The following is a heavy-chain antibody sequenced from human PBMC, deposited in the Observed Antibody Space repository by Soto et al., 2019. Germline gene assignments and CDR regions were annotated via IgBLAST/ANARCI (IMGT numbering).Heavy chain of an antibody. CDR2: TYYRSKWYN. D-gene: IGHD6-6*01. CDR3: ARAKEYSSSSGMDV. Sequence: SQTLSLTCAISGDSGSSNKAAWNWIRQSPSRGLEWLGRTYYRSKWYNDYAVSVKSRISFNPDTSKNQFSLQMKSVIPEDTAVYYCARAKEYSSSSGMDVWGQGTTVTVSS. J-gene: IGHJ6*02. V-gene: IGHV6-1*01. CDR1: GDSGSSNKAA.